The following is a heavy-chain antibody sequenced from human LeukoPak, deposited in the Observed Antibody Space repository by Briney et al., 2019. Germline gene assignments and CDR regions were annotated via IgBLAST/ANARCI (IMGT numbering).Heavy chain of an antibody. Sequence: PSETLSLTCTVSGGSISSYYWSWIRQPPGKGLEWIGYIYNTGEITDYSPSLKSRVTISVDTSKNQFSLRLNSVTTADTAVYYCARVRSDYDYVWGYWGQGTLVTVSS. CDR3: ARVRSDYDYVWGY. CDR2: IYNTGEIT. J-gene: IGHJ4*02. CDR1: GGSISSYY. V-gene: IGHV4-59*01. D-gene: IGHD3-16*01.